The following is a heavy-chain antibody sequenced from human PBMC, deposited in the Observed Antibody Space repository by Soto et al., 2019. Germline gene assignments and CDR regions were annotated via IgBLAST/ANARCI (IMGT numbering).Heavy chain of an antibody. CDR2: LTSQGGIK. Sequence: GGSLRLSCSASGFTFSSYAMHWVRQAPGKGLEYVSGLTSQGGIKFHADSVKGRFTTSRDNSNYTLDLQMTSLRAEDTAVYYCVKDLTLPGSRAFDIWGQGALVTVSS. V-gene: IGHV3-64D*06. J-gene: IGHJ4*02. D-gene: IGHD1-26*01. CDR1: GFTFSSYA. CDR3: VKDLTLPGSRAFDI.